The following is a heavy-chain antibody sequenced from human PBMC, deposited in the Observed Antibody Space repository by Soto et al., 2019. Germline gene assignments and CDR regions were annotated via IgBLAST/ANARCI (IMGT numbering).Heavy chain of an antibody. CDR3: ARGYYDSNGQSNTFDI. V-gene: IGHV4-59*07. D-gene: IGHD3-22*01. J-gene: IGHJ3*02. Sequence: SDTLSLTCTVSGASITSSYGSWIRQSPGKGLEWIGYVYYSGSTKYNPSLKSRVTISVDTSKNQFSLKLNSETAADTAVYYCARGYYDSNGQSNTFDIWGQGTMVTVSS. CDR2: VYYSGST. CDR1: GASITSSY.